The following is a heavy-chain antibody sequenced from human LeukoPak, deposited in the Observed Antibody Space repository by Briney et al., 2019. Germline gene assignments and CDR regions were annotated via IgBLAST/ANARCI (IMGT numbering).Heavy chain of an antibody. CDR1: GFTFSDHF. Sequence: GGSLRLSCAASGFTFSDHFMDWVRQAPGKGLEWVSVIYSGGTTYYADSVKGRFTISRDTSRNTLYLQINSLRAEDTAVYYCAKTGGPWDWGQGTLVIVSS. CDR3: AKTGGPWD. J-gene: IGHJ4*02. CDR2: IYSGGTT. D-gene: IGHD3-10*01. V-gene: IGHV3-53*01.